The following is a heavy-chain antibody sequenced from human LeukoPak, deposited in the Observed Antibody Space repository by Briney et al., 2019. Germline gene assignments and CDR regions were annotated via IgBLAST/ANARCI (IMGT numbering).Heavy chain of an antibody. Sequence: PGGSLRLSCAASGFTFSGYAMSWVRQAPGKGLEWVSAISGSGGSTYYADSVKGRFTISRDNSKNTLYLQMNSLRAEDTAVYYCAKEEEAGSSSRNGVLVPKYYYYYGMDVWGQGTTVTVSS. J-gene: IGHJ6*02. V-gene: IGHV3-23*01. D-gene: IGHD6-13*01. CDR3: AKEEEAGSSSRNGVLVPKYYYYYGMDV. CDR2: ISGSGGST. CDR1: GFTFSGYA.